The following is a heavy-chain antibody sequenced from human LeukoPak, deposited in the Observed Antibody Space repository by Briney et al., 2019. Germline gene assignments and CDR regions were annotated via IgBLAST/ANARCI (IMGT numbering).Heavy chain of an antibody. CDR3: ARAAYCGGDCPFDY. D-gene: IGHD2-21*02. Sequence: ASVKVSCKASGGTFISYAMSWVGQAAGQGVEWMGSIIPIFGTANYPQKFQGRVTITTPESTSTAFMELSSLGSEDTAVYYCARAAYCGGDCPFDYWGQGTLVTVSS. CDR2: IIPIFGTA. V-gene: IGHV1-69*05. CDR1: GGTFISYA. J-gene: IGHJ4*02.